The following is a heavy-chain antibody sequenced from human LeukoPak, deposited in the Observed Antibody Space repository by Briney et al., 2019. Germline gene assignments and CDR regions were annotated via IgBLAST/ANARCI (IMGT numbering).Heavy chain of an antibody. V-gene: IGHV5-51*01. CDR2: IFPGDSRT. J-gene: IGHJ4*02. Sequence: GESLKISCKASGYTFARWWIGWVRQMPGKGLEWIGIIFPGDSRTVYSPSFQGQVTISADDSIKTAYLHWSSLKASDTAIYYCARLGGSYFDYWGQGALVTVS. CDR1: GYTFARWW. CDR3: ARLGGSYFDY. D-gene: IGHD3-16*01.